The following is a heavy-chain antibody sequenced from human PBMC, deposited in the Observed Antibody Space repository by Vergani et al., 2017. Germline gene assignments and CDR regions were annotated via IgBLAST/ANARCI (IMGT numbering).Heavy chain of an antibody. J-gene: IGHJ6*02. Sequence: EVQLVESGGGLVQPGGSLKLSCAASGFTFSGSAMHWVRQASGKGLEWVGRIRSKANSYTTEYAASVKGRFTISRDDSKNSLYLQMNSLRAEDTAVYYCAKGITEGYSGYDEDYYYYYGMDVWGQGTTVTVSS. CDR1: GFTFSGSA. CDR3: AKGITEGYSGYDEDYYYYYGMDV. D-gene: IGHD5-12*01. V-gene: IGHV3-73*01. CDR2: IRSKANSYTT.